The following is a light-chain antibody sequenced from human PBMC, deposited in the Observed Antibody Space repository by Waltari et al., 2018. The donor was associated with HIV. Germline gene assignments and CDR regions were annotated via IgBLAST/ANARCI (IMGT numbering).Light chain of an antibody. J-gene: IGKJ1*01. Sequence: DIVMTQSPLSLPVAPGEPASISCRSSQSLLRNNGYNYLNWYMQKAGQSPQLLIYLDSNRATGVPDRFSGSGSGTDFTLKITRVEAEDVGVYFCMQSLQTPRTFGQGTRVEMK. V-gene: IGKV2-28*01. CDR3: MQSLQTPRT. CDR1: QSLLRNNGYNY. CDR2: LDS.